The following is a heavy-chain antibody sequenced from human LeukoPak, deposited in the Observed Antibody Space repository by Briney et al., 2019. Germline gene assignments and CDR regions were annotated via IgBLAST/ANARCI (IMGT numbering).Heavy chain of an antibody. Sequence: GGSLRLSCAASGFTFSSYDMNWARQAPGKGLEWVSYISATSNTIYYADSVKGRFTISRDNAKNSLYLQMNSLRVEDTAVYYCAREAPTTVGSRSDTYDYWGQGTLVTVSS. CDR1: GFTFSSYD. V-gene: IGHV3-48*04. CDR3: AREAPTTVGSRSDTYDY. CDR2: ISATSNTI. D-gene: IGHD4-23*01. J-gene: IGHJ4*02.